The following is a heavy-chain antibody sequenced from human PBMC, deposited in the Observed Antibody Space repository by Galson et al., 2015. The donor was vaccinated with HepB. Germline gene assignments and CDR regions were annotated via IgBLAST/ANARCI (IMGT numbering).Heavy chain of an antibody. D-gene: IGHD1-7*01. CDR3: ARSTYNWNSGVFDY. CDR2: IDREDDK. J-gene: IGHJ4*02. V-gene: IGHV2-70*01. CDR1: GFSLSTSGMC. Sequence: PALVKPTQSLTLPCTFSGFSLSTSGMCVSWIRQPPGKALEWLALIDREDDKYYTTSLKTRLTISKDTSKNQVVLTMANMDPVDTATYYGARSTYNWNSGVFDYWGQGILVTVSA.